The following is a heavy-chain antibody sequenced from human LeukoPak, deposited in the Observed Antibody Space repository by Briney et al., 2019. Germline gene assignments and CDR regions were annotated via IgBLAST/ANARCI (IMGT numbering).Heavy chain of an antibody. CDR2: IFYSGST. V-gene: IGHV4-39*07. Sequence: PSETLSLTCTVSGGSISTSNYYWGWIRQPPGKGLEWIGNIFYSGSTYYSPSLRSRVTIPLDTSRNQFSLKLNSVTAADTAVYYCARDGVGDSSGYSPGTFDYWGQGTLVTVSS. CDR1: GGSISTSNYY. CDR3: ARDGVGDSSGYSPGTFDY. D-gene: IGHD3-22*01. J-gene: IGHJ4*02.